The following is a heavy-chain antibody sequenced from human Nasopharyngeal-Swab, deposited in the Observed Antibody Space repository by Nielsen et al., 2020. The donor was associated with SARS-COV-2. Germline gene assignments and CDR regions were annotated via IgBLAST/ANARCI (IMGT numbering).Heavy chain of an antibody. CDR1: GLTFTNSW. CDR3: GRGGKLGALDI. D-gene: IGHD3-16*01. V-gene: IGHV3-7*01. CDR2: IKQDGSDK. J-gene: IGHJ3*02. Sequence: GGSLRLSCAASGLTFTNSWMSWVRQAPGKGLEWVANIKQDGSDKYYVDSVKGRFTISRDNAKNSLELQMNSLRVEDTAVYYCGRGGKLGALDIWGQGTMVTVFS.